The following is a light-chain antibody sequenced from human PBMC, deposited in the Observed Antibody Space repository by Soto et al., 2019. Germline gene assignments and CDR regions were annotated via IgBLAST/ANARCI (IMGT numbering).Light chain of an antibody. V-gene: IGLV1-44*01. CDR3: AAWDDSLNGLV. CDR1: SSNIGSNT. Sequence: QSVLTQPPSASGTPGQRVTISCSGSSSNIGSNTVKWYQQLPGTAPKLLIYSNNQRPSGVPDRFSGSKSGTSASLAISGLQSEDEADYYCAAWDDSLNGLVFGGGTKLTVL. J-gene: IGLJ2*01. CDR2: SNN.